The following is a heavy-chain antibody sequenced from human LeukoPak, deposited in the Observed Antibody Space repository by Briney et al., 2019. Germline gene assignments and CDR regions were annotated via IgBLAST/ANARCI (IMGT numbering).Heavy chain of an antibody. J-gene: IGHJ4*02. CDR3: AREYYYGSGSYYRRPRSFDY. D-gene: IGHD3-10*01. CDR1: GGSISSGGYS. V-gene: IGHV4-30-4*07. CDR2: IYYSATT. Sequence: PSQTLSLTCAVSGGSISSGGYSWSWIRQPPGKGLEWLGYIYYSATTYYNPSLKSRVTISVDTSKNQFSLKLSSVTAADTAVYYCAREYYYGSGSYYRRPRSFDYWGQGTLVTVSS.